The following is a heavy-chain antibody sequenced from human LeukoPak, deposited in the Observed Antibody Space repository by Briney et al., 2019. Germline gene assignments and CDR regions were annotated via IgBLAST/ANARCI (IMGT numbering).Heavy chain of an antibody. V-gene: IGHV4-30-2*01. CDR2: IYHSGST. J-gene: IGHJ4*02. CDR1: GGSISSGGYS. D-gene: IGHD3-22*01. Sequence: SETLSLTCAVSGGSISSGGYSWSWIRQPPGKGLEWIGYIYHSGSTYYNPSLKSRVTISVDRSKNQFSLKLSSVTAADTAVYYCARGATHYYDSSGYYRIWGQGTLVTVSS. CDR3: ARGATHYYDSSGYYRI.